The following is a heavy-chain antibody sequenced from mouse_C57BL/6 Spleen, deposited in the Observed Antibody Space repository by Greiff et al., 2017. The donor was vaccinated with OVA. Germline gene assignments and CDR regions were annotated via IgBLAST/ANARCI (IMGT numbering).Heavy chain of an antibody. CDR1: GYAFSSSW. CDR3: AHRGAYGYDGAWFAY. V-gene: IGHV1-82*01. Sequence: VQLQQSGPELVKPGASVKISCKASGYAFSSSWMNWVKQRPGKGLEWIGRIYPGDGDTNYNGKFKGKATLTADKSSSTAYMQLHSLTSEDSAVYFGAHRGAYGYDGAWFAYWGQGTLVTVSA. J-gene: IGHJ3*01. D-gene: IGHD2-2*01. CDR2: IYPGDGDT.